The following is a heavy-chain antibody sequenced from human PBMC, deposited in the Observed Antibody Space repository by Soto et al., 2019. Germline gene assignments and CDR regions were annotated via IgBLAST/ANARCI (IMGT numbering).Heavy chain of an antibody. D-gene: IGHD5-18*01. Sequence: PSETLSLTCTVSNGSMNSHFWSWIRQPPGKGPEWIGYIHYSGSTSYDPSLKSRVTLSVDTSRNQFSLRLTSVTAADTAVYYCARWIPPGHFDCWGQGTLVTVSP. CDR3: ARWIPPGHFDC. CDR2: IHYSGST. CDR1: NGSMNSHF. V-gene: IGHV4-59*08. J-gene: IGHJ4*02.